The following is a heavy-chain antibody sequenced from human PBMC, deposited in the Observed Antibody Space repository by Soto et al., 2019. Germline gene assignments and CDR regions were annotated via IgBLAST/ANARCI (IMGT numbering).Heavy chain of an antibody. Sequence: SVKVSCRASGGTFSSYAISWVRQAPGQGLEWMGGIIPIFGTANYAQKFQGRVTITADKSTSTAYMELSSLRSEDTAVYYCARGGSYYVGYYYYGMDVWGQGTTVTVSS. CDR1: GGTFSSYA. CDR2: IIPIFGTA. D-gene: IGHD1-26*01. CDR3: ARGGSYYVGYYYYGMDV. V-gene: IGHV1-69*06. J-gene: IGHJ6*02.